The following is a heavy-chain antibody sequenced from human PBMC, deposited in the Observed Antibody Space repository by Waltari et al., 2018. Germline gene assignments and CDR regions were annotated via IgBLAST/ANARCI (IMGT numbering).Heavy chain of an antibody. CDR2: INPNSGGT. CDR1: GYTFTGYY. Sequence: QVQLVQSGAEVKKPGASVKVSCKASGYTFTGYYMHWVRQAPGQGLEWMGWINPNSGGTNYAQKFHGRVTMTRDTSISTAYMELSRLRSDDTAVYYCARDTPSYYGSGSYLGYWGQGTLVTVSS. CDR3: ARDTPSYYGSGSYLGY. J-gene: IGHJ4*02. V-gene: IGHV1-2*02. D-gene: IGHD3-10*01.